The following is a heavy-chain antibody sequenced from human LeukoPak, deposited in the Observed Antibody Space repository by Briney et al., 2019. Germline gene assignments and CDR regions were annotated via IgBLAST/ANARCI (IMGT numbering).Heavy chain of an antibody. CDR1: GFTFSSYG. CDR2: ISYDGSNK. D-gene: IGHD3-3*01. Sequence: GGSLRLSCAASGFTFSSYGMHWVRQAPGKGLEWVAVISYDGSNKYYADSVKGRFTISRDNSKNTLYLQMNSLRAEDTAVYYCAKDMNDFWSGYYVYYYGMDVWGQGTTVTVSS. CDR3: AKDMNDFWSGYYVYYYGMDV. V-gene: IGHV3-30*18. J-gene: IGHJ6*02.